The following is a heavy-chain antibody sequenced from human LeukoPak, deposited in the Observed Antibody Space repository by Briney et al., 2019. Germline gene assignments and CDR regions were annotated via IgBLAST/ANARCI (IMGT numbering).Heavy chain of an antibody. CDR2: ISGGGVTT. CDR3: ARNQQLGGHSYYYYGMDV. CDR1: GFTSIAYA. Sequence: GGSLRLSCVGSGFTSIAYALTWARQAPGKGLEWVSGISGGGVTTYYADSVKGRFTISRDNSKNTLYLQMNSLRADDTAIYYCARNQQLGGHSYYYYGMDVWGQGTTVTVS. J-gene: IGHJ6*02. D-gene: IGHD3-16*01. V-gene: IGHV3-23*01.